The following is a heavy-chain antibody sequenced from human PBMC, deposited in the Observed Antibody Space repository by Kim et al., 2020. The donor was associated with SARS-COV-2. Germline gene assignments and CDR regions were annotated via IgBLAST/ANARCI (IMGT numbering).Heavy chain of an antibody. V-gene: IGHV3-7*01. Sequence: GGSLRLSCAASGFTFNNYWMTWVRQAPGKGLAWVANIDPDGSQKHYVDSVKGRFTISRDNAKNSLYLQMNSLTAEDTAVYYCTRWDAFDIWGQGTLVTVS. CDR2: IDPDGSQK. CDR1: GFTFNNYW. CDR3: TRWDAFDI. J-gene: IGHJ3*02.